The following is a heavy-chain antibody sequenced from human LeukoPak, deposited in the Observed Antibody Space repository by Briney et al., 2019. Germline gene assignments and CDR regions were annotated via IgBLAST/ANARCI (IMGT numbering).Heavy chain of an antibody. J-gene: IGHJ3*02. Sequence: SVKVSCKASGGTFSSYAISWVRQAPGQGLEWMGRIIPIFGIANYAQKFQGRVTITADKSTSTAYMELSSLRSEDTAVYYCASLGPIGGDAFDIWGQGTMVIVSS. CDR1: GGTFSSYA. D-gene: IGHD3-10*01. CDR3: ASLGPIGGDAFDI. CDR2: IIPIFGIA. V-gene: IGHV1-69*04.